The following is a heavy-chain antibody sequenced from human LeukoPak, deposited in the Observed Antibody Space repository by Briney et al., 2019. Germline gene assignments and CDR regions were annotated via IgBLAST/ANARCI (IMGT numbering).Heavy chain of an antibody. D-gene: IGHD3-9*01. CDR3: ARDAGILTGYFFGMDV. Sequence: SVKVSCKASGGTFSSYAISWVRQAPGQGLGWRGGIIPIFGTANYAQKFQGRVTITADESTSTAYMELSSLRSEDTAVYYCARDAGILTGYFFGMDVWGKGTTVTVSS. V-gene: IGHV1-69*01. CDR2: IIPIFGTA. J-gene: IGHJ6*04. CDR1: GGTFSSYA.